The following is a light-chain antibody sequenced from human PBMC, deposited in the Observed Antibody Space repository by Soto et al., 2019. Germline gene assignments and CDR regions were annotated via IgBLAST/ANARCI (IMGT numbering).Light chain of an antibody. Sequence: DIQMTQAPSALSASVGDRVTITCRASQGISNYLAWYQQKPWKVPKLLIYAASTLQSVFPSRFSGSGSGTDFTLTISSLQPEDVATYYCQKYNSAPLTFGGGTKVEIK. J-gene: IGKJ4*01. CDR1: QGISNY. CDR2: AAS. CDR3: QKYNSAPLT. V-gene: IGKV1-27*01.